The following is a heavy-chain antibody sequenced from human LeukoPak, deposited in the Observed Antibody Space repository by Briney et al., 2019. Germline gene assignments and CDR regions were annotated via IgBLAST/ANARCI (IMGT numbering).Heavy chain of an antibody. CDR2: IYYSGST. CDR3: ARGSNLLRTLDY. J-gene: IGHJ4*02. V-gene: IGHV4-39*01. CDR1: GGSISSSSYY. D-gene: IGHD3-10*01. Sequence: PSETLSLTCTVSGGSISSSSYYWGWIRQPPGKGLEWVGSIYYSGSTYYNPSLKSRVTLSVDTSKNQFSLKLSSVTAADTAVYYCARGSNLLRTLDYWGQGTLVTVSS.